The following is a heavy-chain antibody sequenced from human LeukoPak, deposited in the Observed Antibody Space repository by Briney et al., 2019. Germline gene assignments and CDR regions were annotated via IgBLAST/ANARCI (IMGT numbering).Heavy chain of an antibody. CDR2: ISYDGSNK. CDR1: GFTFSSYA. V-gene: IGHV3-30-3*01. CDR3: ARDPGGTVTTLGYFQH. Sequence: PGGSLRLSCAASGFTFSSYAMHWVRQAPGMGLEWVAVISYDGSNKYYADSVKGRFTISRDNAKNSLYLQMNSLRAEDTAVYYCARDPGGTVTTLGYFQHWGQGTLVTVSS. D-gene: IGHD4-17*01. J-gene: IGHJ1*01.